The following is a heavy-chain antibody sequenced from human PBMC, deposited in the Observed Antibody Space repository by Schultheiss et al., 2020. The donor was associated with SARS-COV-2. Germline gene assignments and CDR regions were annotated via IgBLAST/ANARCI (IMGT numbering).Heavy chain of an antibody. CDR3: ARGRDGYNYFDY. CDR1: GFTFSSYS. CDR2: INSDGSST. D-gene: IGHD5-24*01. Sequence: GGSLRLSCAASGFTFSSYSMNWVRQAPGKGLVWVSRINSDGSSTSYADSVKGRFTISRDNAKNSLYLQMNSLRAEDMALYYCARGRDGYNYFDYWGQGTLVTVSS. V-gene: IGHV3-74*01. J-gene: IGHJ4*02.